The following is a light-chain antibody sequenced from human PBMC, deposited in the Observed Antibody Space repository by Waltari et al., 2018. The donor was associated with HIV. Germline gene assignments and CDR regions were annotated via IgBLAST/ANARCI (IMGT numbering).Light chain of an antibody. V-gene: IGLV2-14*01. CDR3: SSYINSDTLL. J-gene: IGLJ3*02. CDR1: RSYTCFHYL. CDR2: GFD. Sequence: QSALTQPAPLSGPPRPSVTTSPPGSRSYTCFHYLFSWYRQHPGKAPQLMIYGFDTRPSGVPYRFSGSKSGNTASLTISTLQAEDEADYYCSSYINSDTLLFGGGTKLTVL.